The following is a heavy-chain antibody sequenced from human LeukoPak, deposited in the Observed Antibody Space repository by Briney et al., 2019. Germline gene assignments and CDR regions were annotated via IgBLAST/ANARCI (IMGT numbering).Heavy chain of an antibody. V-gene: IGHV4-59*01. CDR2: IYYSGDT. Sequence: PSETPSLTCTVSGGSISSYYWSWIRQPPGKGLEWIGYIYYSGDTNYNPSLRSRVTISVDTSKNQFSLKLSSVTAADTAVYYCARDRDYYGSGSSYFDYWGQGTLVTVSS. D-gene: IGHD3-10*01. CDR1: GGSISSYY. J-gene: IGHJ4*02. CDR3: ARDRDYYGSGSSYFDY.